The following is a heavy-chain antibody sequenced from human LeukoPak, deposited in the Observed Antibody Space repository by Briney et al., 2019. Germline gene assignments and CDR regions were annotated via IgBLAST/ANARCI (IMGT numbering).Heavy chain of an antibody. J-gene: IGHJ6*04. CDR1: GYTFTSYD. CDR3: ARQLPIVVVPAAMEMDV. D-gene: IGHD2-2*01. CDR2: MNPNSGNT. Sequence: GASVKVSCKASGYTFTSYDINWVRQATGQGLEWMGWMNPNSGNTGYAQKFQGRVTITRNTSISTAYMELSSLRSDDTAVYYCARQLPIVVVPAAMEMDVWGKGTTVTISS. V-gene: IGHV1-8*03.